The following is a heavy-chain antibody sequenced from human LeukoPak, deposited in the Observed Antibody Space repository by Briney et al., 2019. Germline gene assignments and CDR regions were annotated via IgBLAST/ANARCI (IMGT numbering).Heavy chain of an antibody. CDR1: GFTFSSYG. J-gene: IGHJ4*02. CDR3: ARHYGDYFDY. D-gene: IGHD4-17*01. CDR2: IWYDGSNK. V-gene: IGHV3-33*01. Sequence: GGSLRLSCAASGFTFSSYGMHWVRQAPGKGLEWVVVIWYDGSNKYYADSVKGRFTISRDDSKNTLYLQMNSLRAEDTAVYYCARHYGDYFDYWGQGTLVTVSS.